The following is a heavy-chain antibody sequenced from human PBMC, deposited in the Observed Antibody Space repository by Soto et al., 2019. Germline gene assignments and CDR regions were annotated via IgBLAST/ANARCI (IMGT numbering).Heavy chain of an antibody. D-gene: IGHD5-12*01. V-gene: IGHV1-69*13. CDR3: AREVPDGYNNY. CDR1: GGTFSSYA. CDR2: IIPIFGTA. J-gene: IGHJ4*02. Sequence: GASVKVSCKASGGTFSSYAISWVRQSPGQGLEWMGGIIPIFGTANYAQKFQGRVTITADESTSTAYMELGSLRSEDTAVYYCAREVPDGYNNYWGEGTLVTVSS.